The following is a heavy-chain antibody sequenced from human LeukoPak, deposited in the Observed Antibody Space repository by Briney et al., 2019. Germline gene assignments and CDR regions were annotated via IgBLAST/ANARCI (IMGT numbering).Heavy chain of an antibody. CDR3: ARAGIVTDAFDI. D-gene: IGHD2-21*01. J-gene: IGHJ3*02. CDR1: GYSISSGYY. CDR2: IYHCGST. V-gene: IGHV4-38-2*01. Sequence: SETLSLTCAVSGYSISSGYYWGWIRQPPGKGLEWIGSIYHCGSTYYNPSLKSRVTISVDTSKNQFSLKLSSVTAADTAVYYCARAGIVTDAFDIWGQGTMVTVSS.